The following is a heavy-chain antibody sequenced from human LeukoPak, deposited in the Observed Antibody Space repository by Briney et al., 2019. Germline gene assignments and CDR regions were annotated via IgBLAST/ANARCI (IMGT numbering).Heavy chain of an antibody. Sequence: GGSLRLSCAASGFTYSNFAMSWVRQAPGKGLAWVSSISGSGGDTYYADSVRGRFTISRDNSKNTLYLQMNSLRAEDTALYYCAKARYYDSSGYYYLDAFDIWGQGTMVTVSS. J-gene: IGHJ3*02. CDR1: GFTYSNFA. V-gene: IGHV3-23*01. D-gene: IGHD3-22*01. CDR2: ISGSGGDT. CDR3: AKARYYDSSGYYYLDAFDI.